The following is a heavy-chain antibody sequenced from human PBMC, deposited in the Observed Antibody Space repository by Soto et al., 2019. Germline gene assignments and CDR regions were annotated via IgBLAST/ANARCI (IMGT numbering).Heavy chain of an antibody. CDR3: ARDPALTYYYGSGSYFSVLDY. V-gene: IGHV1-3*01. CDR1: GYTFTSYA. Sequence: QVQLVQSGAEVKKPGASVKVSCKASGYTFTSYAMHWVRQAPGQRLEWMGWINAGNGNTKYSQKFQGRVTITRDTSASTAYMELSSLRSEDTAVYYCARDPALTYYYGSGSYFSVLDYWGQGTLVTVSS. J-gene: IGHJ4*02. D-gene: IGHD3-10*01. CDR2: INAGNGNT.